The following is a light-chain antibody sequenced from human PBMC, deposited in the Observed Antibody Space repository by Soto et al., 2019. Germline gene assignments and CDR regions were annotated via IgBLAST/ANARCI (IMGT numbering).Light chain of an antibody. J-gene: IGLJ2*01. CDR3: QSYDPSLSAVV. V-gene: IGLV1-40*01. Sequence: QAVVTQPPSVSGAPGQRVTISCTGSDSNIGAGYDVHWYQQLPGTAPKLLIYANTNRPSGVPDRFSGSKSGTSASLAITGLQAADETDYYCQSYDPSLSAVVFGGGTKLTVL. CDR2: ANT. CDR1: DSNIGAGYD.